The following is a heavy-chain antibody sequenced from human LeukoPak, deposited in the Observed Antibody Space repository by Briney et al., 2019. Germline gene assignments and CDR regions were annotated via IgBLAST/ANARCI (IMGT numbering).Heavy chain of an antibody. J-gene: IGHJ6*03. CDR1: GYTFTGYY. Sequence: ASVKASCKASGYTFTGYYMHWVRQAPGQGLEWMGWINPNSGGTNYAQKFQGRVTMTRDTSISTAYMELSRLRSDDTAVYYCARGAVPVFYYYMDVWGKGTTVTVSS. CDR2: INPNSGGT. CDR3: ARGAVPVFYYYMDV. V-gene: IGHV1-2*02. D-gene: IGHD2-2*01.